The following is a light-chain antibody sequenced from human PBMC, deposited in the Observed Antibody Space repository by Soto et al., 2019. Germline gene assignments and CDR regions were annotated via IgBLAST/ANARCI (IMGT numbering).Light chain of an antibody. Sequence: DIQMTQSPATLSASVGDRVTITCRASQSINIWLAWYQQKPGRAPKLLIYAASTLQSGVPSRFSGSGSGTDFTLTISCLQSEDFATYYCQQYYSYPRTFGQGTKV. J-gene: IGKJ1*01. CDR2: AAS. V-gene: IGKV1-5*01. CDR1: QSINIW. CDR3: QQYYSYPRT.